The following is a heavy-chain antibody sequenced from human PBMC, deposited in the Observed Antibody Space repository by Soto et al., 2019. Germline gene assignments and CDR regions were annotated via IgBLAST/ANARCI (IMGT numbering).Heavy chain of an antibody. CDR3: AKTPKRMASGSYYYYYYMDV. V-gene: IGHV3-23*01. D-gene: IGHD1-26*01. CDR2: ISGSGGST. Sequence: GGSLRLSCAASGFTFSSYAMSWVRQAPGKGLEWVSAISGSGGSTYYADSVKGRFTISRDNSKNTLYLQMNSLRAEDTAVYYCAKTPKRMASGSYYYYYYMDVWGKGTTVTVSS. J-gene: IGHJ6*03. CDR1: GFTFSSYA.